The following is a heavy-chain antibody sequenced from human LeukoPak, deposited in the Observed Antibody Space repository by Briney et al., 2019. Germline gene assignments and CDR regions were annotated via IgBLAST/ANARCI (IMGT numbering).Heavy chain of an antibody. CDR2: TYYRSKWYS. D-gene: IGHD3-10*01. CDR3: AREGSYGRVDS. V-gene: IGHV6-1*01. J-gene: IGHJ4*02. Sequence: TSQTLSLTCAISGDSVSSNSAAWNCIRQSPSIGLEWLGRTYYRSKWYSDYAVSVQSRITINPDISKNQFSLQLKFVTPEDTAVYYCAREGSYGRVDSWGQGTLVTVSS. CDR1: GDSVSSNSAA.